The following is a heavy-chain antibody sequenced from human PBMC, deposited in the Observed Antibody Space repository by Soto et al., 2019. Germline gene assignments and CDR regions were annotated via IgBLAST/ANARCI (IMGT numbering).Heavy chain of an antibody. V-gene: IGHV4-59*01. Sequence: SETLSLTCTVSGGSISSYYWSWIRQPPGKGLEWIGYIYYSGSTNYNPSLKSRVTISVDTSKNQFSLKLSSVTAADTAVYYCARDRHGYNYWRYYYYYYGMDVWGQGTTVTVSS. CDR3: ARDRHGYNYWRYYYYYYGMDV. J-gene: IGHJ6*02. CDR1: GGSISSYY. CDR2: IYYSGST. D-gene: IGHD5-12*01.